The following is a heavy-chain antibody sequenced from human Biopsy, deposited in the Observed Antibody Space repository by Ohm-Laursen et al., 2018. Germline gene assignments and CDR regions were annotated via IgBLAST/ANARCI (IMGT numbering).Heavy chain of an antibody. CDR1: GVTLSGYA. CDR3: ATAAYAPPYFDL. D-gene: IGHD4-17*01. CDR2: ITGGGNYI. V-gene: IGHV3-21*06. Sequence: SLRLSCAAPGVTLSGYAINWVRQAPGKGLEWVSSITGGGNYINYADSVRGRFTISRDNSKNSVYLVMSSLRAEDTAVYLCATAAYAPPYFDLWGRGTVVTVSS. J-gene: IGHJ4*02.